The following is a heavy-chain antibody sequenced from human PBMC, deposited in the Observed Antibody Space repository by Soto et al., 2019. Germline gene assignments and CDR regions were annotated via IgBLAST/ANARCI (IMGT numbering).Heavy chain of an antibody. V-gene: IGHV1-69*05. D-gene: IGHD6-13*01. CDR3: ARKGASSSGHPTYYYYYGMDV. CDR2: INPISGTA. Sequence: SVKVSCKASGGTFSSYAISWVRQAPGQGLEWMGGINPISGTANYAQKFQGRVTITRDKSTSTAYMELSSLRSEDTAVYYCARKGASSSGHPTYYYYYGMDVWGQGTTVIVSS. CDR1: GGTFSSYA. J-gene: IGHJ6*02.